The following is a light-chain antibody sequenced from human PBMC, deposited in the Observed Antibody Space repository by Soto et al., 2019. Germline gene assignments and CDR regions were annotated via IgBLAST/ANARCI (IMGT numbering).Light chain of an antibody. V-gene: IGKV1-5*03. Sequence: DIQMTQSPSTLSGSVGDRVTITCRASQTISSWLAWYQQKPGKAPKLLIYKASALKSGVPSRFTGSGSGTDFTLTVNSLQAEDFATYYCQQSYTSPTTFGQGTRLEIK. CDR1: QTISSW. CDR3: QQSYTSPTT. CDR2: KAS. J-gene: IGKJ5*01.